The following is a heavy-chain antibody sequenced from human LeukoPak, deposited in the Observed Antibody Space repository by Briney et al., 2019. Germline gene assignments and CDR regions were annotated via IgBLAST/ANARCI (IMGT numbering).Heavy chain of an antibody. CDR1: GFTFSDAW. J-gene: IGHJ4*02. V-gene: IGHV3-15*01. CDR3: TTIAAAGHFDY. Sequence: PGGSLRLSCAGSGFTFSDAWMSWVRQAPGKGLEWVGRIKSKTGGGTADYTAPAKGRFTISRDDSTNTLYLQMNSLQTEDTAVYYCTTIAAAGHFDYWGQGTLVTVSS. D-gene: IGHD6-13*01. CDR2: IKSKTGGGTA.